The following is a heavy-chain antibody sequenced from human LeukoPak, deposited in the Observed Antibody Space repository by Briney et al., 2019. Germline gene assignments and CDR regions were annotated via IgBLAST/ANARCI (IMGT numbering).Heavy chain of an antibody. D-gene: IGHD3-16*01. V-gene: IGHV3-7*03. CDR2: INHNGNVN. CDR3: ARGGGLDV. J-gene: IGHJ6*02. CDR1: GGSFSGYY. Sequence: LSLTCAVYGGSFSGYYWNWARQAPGKGLEWVASINHNGNVNYYVDSVKGRFTISRDNAKNSLYLQMSNLRAEDTAVYFCARGGGLDVWGQGATVTVSS.